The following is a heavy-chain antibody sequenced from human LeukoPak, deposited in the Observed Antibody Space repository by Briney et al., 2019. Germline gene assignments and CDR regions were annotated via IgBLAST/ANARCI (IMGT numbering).Heavy chain of an antibody. D-gene: IGHD4-17*01. CDR1: GGSISSTTYY. CDR2: IYYSGST. J-gene: IGHJ4*02. Sequence: ASETLSLTCTVSGGSISSTTYYWGCIRQPPGKGLGWIGSIYYSGSTYYNPSLKSRVTMSVDTSKNQFSLNLSSVTAADTAVYYCARLYGDYYFDYWGQGTLVTVSS. CDR3: ARLYGDYYFDY. V-gene: IGHV4-39*01.